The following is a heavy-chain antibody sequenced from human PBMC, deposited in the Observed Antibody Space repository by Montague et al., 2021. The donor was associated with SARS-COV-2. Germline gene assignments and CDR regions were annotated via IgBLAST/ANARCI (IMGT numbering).Heavy chain of an antibody. CDR2: MYYSGST. CDR1: GGSIGSRNNY. D-gene: IGHD3-10*01. CDR3: ARDDIVLQGVTKGMDV. V-gene: IGHV4-39*07. J-gene: IGHJ6*02. Sequence: SETLSLTCTVSGGSIGSRNNYWGWIRKPPGKGLEWIGYMYYSGSTYYNPSLKSRVTISIDASKNQFSLKLSSVTAADTAVYYCARDDIVLQGVTKGMDVWGQGTTVTVSS.